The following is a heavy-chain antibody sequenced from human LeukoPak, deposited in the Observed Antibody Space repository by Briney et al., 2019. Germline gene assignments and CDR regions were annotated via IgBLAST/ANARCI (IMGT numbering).Heavy chain of an antibody. CDR3: ARPCGGDCFGAFDI. Sequence: GESLKISCKGSGFSFDTYWIGWVRQMPGKGLEWMGMIFPADSDVRKSPSFQGQVTISADRSISTAYLQWSSLKASDTAVYYCARPCGGDCFGAFDIWGQGTMVTVSS. J-gene: IGHJ3*02. V-gene: IGHV5-51*01. CDR2: IFPADSDV. CDR1: GFSFDTYW. D-gene: IGHD2-21*02.